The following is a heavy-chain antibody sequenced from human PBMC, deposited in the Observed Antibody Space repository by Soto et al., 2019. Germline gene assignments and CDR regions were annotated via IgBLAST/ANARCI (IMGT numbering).Heavy chain of an antibody. D-gene: IGHD2-2*01. CDR2: IRSKANSYAT. Sequence: GGSLRLSCAASGFTFSGSAMHWVRQASGKGLEWVGRIRSKANSYATAYAASVKGRFTISRDDSKNTAYLQMNSLKTEDTAVYYCTSRAGYCSSTSCYDMDVWGKGTTVTVSS. CDR3: TSRAGYCSSTSCYDMDV. CDR1: GFTFSGSA. V-gene: IGHV3-73*01. J-gene: IGHJ6*03.